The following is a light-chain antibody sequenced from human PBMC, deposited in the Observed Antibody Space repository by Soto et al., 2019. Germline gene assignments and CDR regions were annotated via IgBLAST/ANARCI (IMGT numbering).Light chain of an antibody. CDR3: QQYNSYNT. CDR2: EAS. J-gene: IGKJ2*01. V-gene: IGKV1-5*03. Sequence: DIPMTQSPSTLSVSAGDRVTITCRASQNIYSRLAWYQQKVGKAPKLLIYEASTLDTGVPSRFSGSGSGTDFTLTISSLQPDDFATYFCQQYNSYNTFGQGTKLEIE. CDR1: QNIYSR.